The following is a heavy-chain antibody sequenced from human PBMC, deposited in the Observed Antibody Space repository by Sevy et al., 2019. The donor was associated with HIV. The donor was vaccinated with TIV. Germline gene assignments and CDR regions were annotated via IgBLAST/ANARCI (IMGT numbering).Heavy chain of an antibody. V-gene: IGHV4-4*07. J-gene: IGHJ6*02. CDR2: IYTSGST. CDR1: GGSISSYY. D-gene: IGHD2-2*01. Sequence: SETLSLTCTVSGGSISSYYWSWIRQPAGKGLEWIGRIYTSGSTNYNPSLKSRVTMSVDTSKNQFSLKLSPVTAADTAVYYCARGSPVAPAAMLYYYYYGMDVWGQGTTVTVSS. CDR3: ARGSPVAPAAMLYYYYYGMDV.